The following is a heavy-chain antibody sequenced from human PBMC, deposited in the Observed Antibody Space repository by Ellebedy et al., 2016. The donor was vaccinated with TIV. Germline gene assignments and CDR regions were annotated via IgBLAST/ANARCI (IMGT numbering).Heavy chain of an antibody. CDR3: TRDGLTTADY. J-gene: IGHJ4*02. V-gene: IGHV3-49*03. CDR1: GFTFGDYA. CDR2: IRRNAYGGTT. D-gene: IGHD1-1*01. Sequence: GESLKISCRGSGFTFGDYAVSWFRQAPGKGLEWVSLIRRNAYGGTTEYAASVKGRFTISRDDSKSIAYLQMNSLRTEDAAVYFCTRDGLTTADYWGQGTLVTVSS.